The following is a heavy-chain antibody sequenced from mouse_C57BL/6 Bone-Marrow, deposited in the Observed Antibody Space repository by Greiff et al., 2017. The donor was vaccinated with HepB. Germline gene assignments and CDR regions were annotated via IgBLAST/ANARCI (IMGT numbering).Heavy chain of an antibody. CDR2: ISNGGGST. CDR3: ARLLITTVVATSYWYFDV. Sequence: EVQVVESGGGLVQPGGSLKLSCAASGFTFSDYYMYWVRQTPEKRPEWVAYISNGGGSTYYPDTVKGRFPISRDNAKNTLYLQMSRLKSEDTAMYYCARLLITTVVATSYWYFDVWGTGTTVTVSS. CDR1: GFTFSDYY. J-gene: IGHJ1*03. D-gene: IGHD1-1*01. V-gene: IGHV5-12*01.